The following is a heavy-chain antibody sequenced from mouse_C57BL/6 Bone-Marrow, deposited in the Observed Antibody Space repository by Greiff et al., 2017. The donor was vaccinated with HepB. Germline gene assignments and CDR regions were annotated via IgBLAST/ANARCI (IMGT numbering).Heavy chain of an antibody. Sequence: QVQLQQPGAELVRPGSSVKLSCKASGYTFTSYWMHWVKQRPIQGLEWIGNIDPSDSETHYNQKFKDKATLTVDKSSSTAYMQLSSLTSEDSAVYYCERKWGYYYGSSYVEYFDYGGQGTTLTVSS. CDR2: IDPSDSET. J-gene: IGHJ2*01. CDR1: GYTFTSYW. CDR3: ERKWGYYYGSSYVEYFDY. D-gene: IGHD1-1*01. V-gene: IGHV1-52*01.